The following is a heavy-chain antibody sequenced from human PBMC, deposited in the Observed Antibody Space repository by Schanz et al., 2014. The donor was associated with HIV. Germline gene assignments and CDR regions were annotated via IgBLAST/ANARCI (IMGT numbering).Heavy chain of an antibody. CDR3: ARSLGYNNNWHDY. V-gene: IGHV1-8*02. J-gene: IGHJ4*02. CDR2: MNPKSGNT. CDR1: GGTFGSYA. D-gene: IGHD6-13*01. Sequence: QVQLVQSGAEVRKPGSSVKVSCKASGGTFGSYAISWVRQAPGQGLEWMGWMNPKSGNTGFAQKFRGRVSMTRDTSITTAYMELYSLSSEDTAVYYCARSLGYNNNWHDYWGQGTLVTVSS.